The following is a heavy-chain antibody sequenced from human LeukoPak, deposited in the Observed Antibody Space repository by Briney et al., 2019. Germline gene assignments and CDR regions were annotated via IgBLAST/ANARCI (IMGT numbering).Heavy chain of an antibody. V-gene: IGHV3-7*03. CDR2: IKQDGSEK. CDR3: AGERGSRSLDF. Sequence: PGGSLRLSCATTGFTFSSYWMSWVRQAPGKGLEWVANIKQDGSEKNEVDSVKGRFTISRDNAKNSLYLQMNSLRAEDTAVYYCAGERGSRSLDFWGQGTLVTVSS. J-gene: IGHJ4*02. D-gene: IGHD3-10*01. CDR1: GFTFSSYW.